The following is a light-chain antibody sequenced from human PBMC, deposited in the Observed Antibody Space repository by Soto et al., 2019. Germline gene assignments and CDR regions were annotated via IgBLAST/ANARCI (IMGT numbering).Light chain of an antibody. CDR2: EVT. J-gene: IGLJ3*02. CDR3: NSFTSSNTWV. Sequence: QSALTQPASVSGSPGQSITISCTGTNSDVGAYNYVPWYQQHPGKAPKLMIYEVTNRPSGVSNRFSGSKSGNTASLTISGLQAEDEADYYCNSFTSSNTWVFGGGTKLTVL. V-gene: IGLV2-14*01. CDR1: NSDVGAYNY.